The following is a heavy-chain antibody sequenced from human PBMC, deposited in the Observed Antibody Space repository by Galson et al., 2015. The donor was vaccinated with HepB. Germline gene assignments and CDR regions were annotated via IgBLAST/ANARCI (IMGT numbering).Heavy chain of an antibody. CDR1: GYTFTSYA. V-gene: IGHV1-3*01. J-gene: IGHJ4*02. CDR2: INAGNGNT. Sequence: SVKVSCKASGYTFTSYAMHWVRQAPGQRLEWMGWINAGNGNTKYSQKFQGRVTITRDTSASTAYMELSSLRSEDTAVYYCARVGSDYYGSGSYFYWGQGTLVTVSS. CDR3: ARVGSDYYGSGSYFY. D-gene: IGHD3-10*01.